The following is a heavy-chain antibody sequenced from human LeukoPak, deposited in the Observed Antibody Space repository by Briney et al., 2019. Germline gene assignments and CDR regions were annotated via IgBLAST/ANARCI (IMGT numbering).Heavy chain of an antibody. Sequence: PGGSLRLSCAASGLTFSNYDMSWVRQAPGKGLEWVSGISASGVSTYTADSVKGRFTISRDNAKNSLYLQMSSLRDEDTAVYYCARILGFTLDYWGQGTLVTVSA. J-gene: IGHJ4*02. CDR3: ARILGFTLDY. CDR2: ISASGVST. CDR1: GLTFSNYD. V-gene: IGHV3-23*01.